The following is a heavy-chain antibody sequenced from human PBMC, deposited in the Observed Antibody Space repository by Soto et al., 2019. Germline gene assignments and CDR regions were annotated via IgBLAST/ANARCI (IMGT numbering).Heavy chain of an antibody. J-gene: IGHJ3*02. Sequence: ASVKVSCKASGYTFTSYGISWVRQAPGQGLEWMGWISAYNGNTNYAQKLQGRVTMTTDTSTSTAYMELRSLRSDDTAVYYCASNSRGPPYYYGSGSYVFGRSRRDSDAFDIWGQGTMVTVSS. V-gene: IGHV1-18*01. CDR1: GYTFTSYG. CDR3: ASNSRGPPYYYGSGSYVFGRSRRDSDAFDI. D-gene: IGHD3-10*01. CDR2: ISAYNGNT.